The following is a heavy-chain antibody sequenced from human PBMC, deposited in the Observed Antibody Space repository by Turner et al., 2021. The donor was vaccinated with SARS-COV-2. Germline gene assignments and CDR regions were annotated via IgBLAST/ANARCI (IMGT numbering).Heavy chain of an antibody. D-gene: IGHD3-22*01. J-gene: IGHJ3*02. Sequence: EVQLVESGGGLVKPGGSLRLSCAASGFTFSSYSMNWVRQAPGKGLEWVSSISSSRSYIYYADSVKGRFTISRDNAKNSLYLQMNSLRAEDTAVYYCARARWHYYDSSGYYPDAFDIWGQGTMVTVSS. CDR3: ARARWHYYDSSGYYPDAFDI. CDR1: GFTFSSYS. CDR2: ISSSRSYI. V-gene: IGHV3-21*01.